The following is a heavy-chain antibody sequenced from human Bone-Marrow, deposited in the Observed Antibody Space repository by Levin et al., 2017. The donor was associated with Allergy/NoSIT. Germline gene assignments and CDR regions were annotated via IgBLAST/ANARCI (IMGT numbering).Heavy chain of an antibody. D-gene: IGHD2-15*01. CDR3: AREDIVVVVATTVFDY. CDR1: GGSFSGYY. Sequence: SETLSLTCAVYGGSFSGYYWSWIRQPPGKGLEWIGEINHSGSTNYNPSLKSRVTISVDTSKNQFSLNLSSVTAADTAVYYCAREDIVVVVATTVFDYWGQGTLVTVSS. V-gene: IGHV4-34*01. J-gene: IGHJ4*02. CDR2: INHSGST.